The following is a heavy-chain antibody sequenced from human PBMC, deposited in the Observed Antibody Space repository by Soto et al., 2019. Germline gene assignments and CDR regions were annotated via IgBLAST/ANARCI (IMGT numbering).Heavy chain of an antibody. J-gene: IGHJ4*02. V-gene: IGHV3-33*01. CDR1: GFIFSRYG. CDR2: TWYDGSNK. CDR3: AREGGGKIVEYSSSTPFDY. D-gene: IGHD6-6*01. Sequence: QVQLVESGGGVVQPGRSLRLSCAASGFIFSRYGMHWVRQAPGKGLEWVAVTWYDGSNKYYADSVKGRFTISRDNSKNTVYLQMNRLRAEDTALYYCAREGGGKIVEYSSSTPFDYWGQGTLVTASS.